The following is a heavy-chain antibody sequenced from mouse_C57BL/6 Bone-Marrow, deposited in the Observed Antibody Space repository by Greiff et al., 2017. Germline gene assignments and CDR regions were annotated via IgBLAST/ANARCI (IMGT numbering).Heavy chain of an antibody. D-gene: IGHD1-1*01. CDR1: GFTFSSYG. J-gene: IGHJ4*01. CDR3: ARPYYYGSSYDYCAMDY. CDR2: ISSGGSYT. Sequence: EVMLVESGGDLVKPGGSLKLSCAASGFTFSSYGMSWVRQTPDKRLEWVATISSGGSYTYYPDSVKGRFTISRDNAKNTLYLQMSSLKSEDTAMYYCARPYYYGSSYDYCAMDYWGQGTSVTVSS. V-gene: IGHV5-6*02.